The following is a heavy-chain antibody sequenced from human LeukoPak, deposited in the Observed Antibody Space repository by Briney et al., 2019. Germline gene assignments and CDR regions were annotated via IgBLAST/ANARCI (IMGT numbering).Heavy chain of an antibody. CDR2: ISSSGGGSP. CDR3: AKGHLSILFPFDS. D-gene: IGHD2-21*01. Sequence: GGSLRLSCVASGFTFSSYAMSWVRQAPGKGLGWVSSISSSGGGSPYYANSVKGRFTISRDNSKNTLWLQMNSLRAEDTAVYYCAKGHLSILFPFDSWGQGTLVTVSS. V-gene: IGHV3-23*01. J-gene: IGHJ4*02. CDR1: GFTFSSYA.